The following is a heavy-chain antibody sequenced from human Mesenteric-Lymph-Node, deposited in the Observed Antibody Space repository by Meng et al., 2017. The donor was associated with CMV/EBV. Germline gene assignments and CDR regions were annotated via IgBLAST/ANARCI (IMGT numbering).Heavy chain of an antibody. Sequence: FSSYGMHWVRQAPGKGLEWVAIISYDGSDKYYADSVRGRFTISRDNSKNTLYLQMNSLRAEDTAVYYCAKAASTLRYFDWLSGTDYWGQGTLVTVSS. J-gene: IGHJ4*02. CDR1: FSSYG. V-gene: IGHV3-30*18. CDR2: ISYDGSDK. CDR3: AKAASTLRYFDWLSGTDY. D-gene: IGHD3-9*01.